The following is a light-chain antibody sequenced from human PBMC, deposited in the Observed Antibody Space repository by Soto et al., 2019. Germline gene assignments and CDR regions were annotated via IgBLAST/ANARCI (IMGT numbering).Light chain of an antibody. CDR2: DNN. CDR3: GTWDSSLSAGGVV. Sequence: QSVLTQPPSVSAAPGQKVTISCSGSSSNIGNNYVSWYQQLPGTAPKLLIYDNNKRPSGIPDRFSGSKSGTSVTLGITGLQTGDEADYYCGTWDSSLSAGGVVFGGGTKLTVL. V-gene: IGLV1-51*01. CDR1: SSNIGNNY. J-gene: IGLJ2*01.